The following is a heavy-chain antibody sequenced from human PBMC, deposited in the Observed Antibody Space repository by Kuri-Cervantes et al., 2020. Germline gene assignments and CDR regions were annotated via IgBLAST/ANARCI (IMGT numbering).Heavy chain of an antibody. Sequence: GESLKISFAVSGLTFSSYSMNWVRQAPGKGLEWVSFISSTSSTIYYADSVKGRFTISRDNAKNSLYLQMNSLRAEDTAVYYCARSSPHLDFWGQGTLVTVSS. CDR2: ISSTSSTI. J-gene: IGHJ4*02. D-gene: IGHD6-6*01. V-gene: IGHV3-48*01. CDR1: GLTFSSYS. CDR3: ARSSPHLDF.